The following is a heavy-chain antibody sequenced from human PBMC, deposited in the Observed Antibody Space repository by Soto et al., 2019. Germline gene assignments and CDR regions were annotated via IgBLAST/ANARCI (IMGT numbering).Heavy chain of an antibody. CDR2: IIPIFGTA. Sequence: QVQLVQSGAEVKKPGSSVKVSCKASGGTFSSYAISWVRQAPGQGLEWMGGIIPIFGTANYAQKFQGRVTITADESTSTAYMELSSLRSDDTAVYYCARVPPTSTVLVWGRDYWGQGTLVTVSS. CDR3: ARVPPTSTVLVWGRDY. J-gene: IGHJ4*02. CDR1: GGTFSSYA. D-gene: IGHD3-16*01. V-gene: IGHV1-69*01.